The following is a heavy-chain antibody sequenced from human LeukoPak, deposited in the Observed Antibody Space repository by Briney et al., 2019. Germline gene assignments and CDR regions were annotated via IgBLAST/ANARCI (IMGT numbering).Heavy chain of an antibody. J-gene: IGHJ5*02. CDR2: INPNSGGT. CDR3: ARVVVDIVATYIWFDP. Sequence: ASVKVSCKASGYTFTGYYMHWVRQAPGQGREWMGWINPNSGGTNYAQKFQGRVTMTRDTSISTAYMELSRLRSDDTAVYYCARVVVDIVATYIWFDPWGQGTLVTVSS. CDR1: GYTFTGYY. D-gene: IGHD5-12*01. V-gene: IGHV1-2*02.